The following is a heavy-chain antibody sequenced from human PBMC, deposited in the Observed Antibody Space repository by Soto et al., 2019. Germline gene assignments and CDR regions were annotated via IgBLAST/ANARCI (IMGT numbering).Heavy chain of an antibody. D-gene: IGHD2-15*01. V-gene: IGHV4-59*08. CDR3: ARSYCSGGSCRTIDY. J-gene: IGHJ4*02. CDR2: IYYSGST. Sequence: PSETLSLTCTVSGGSISSYYWSWIRQPPGKGLEWIGYIYYSGSTNYNPSIKSRVTISVDTSKNQFSLKLSSVTAADTAVYYCARSYCSGGSCRTIDYWGQGTLVTVSS. CDR1: GGSISSYY.